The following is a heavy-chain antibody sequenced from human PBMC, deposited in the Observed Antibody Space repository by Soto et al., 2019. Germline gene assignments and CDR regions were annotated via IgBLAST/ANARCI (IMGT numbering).Heavy chain of an antibody. Sequence: PSETLSLTCTVSGGSISSGGYYWSWIRQHPGKGLEWIGYIYYSGSTYYNPSLKSRVTISVDTSKNQFSLKLSSVTAADTAVYYCARTPRSQGVRFDPWGQGTLVTVSS. CDR2: IYYSGST. CDR1: GGSISSGGYY. V-gene: IGHV4-31*03. J-gene: IGHJ5*02. CDR3: ARTPRSQGVRFDP. D-gene: IGHD1-1*01.